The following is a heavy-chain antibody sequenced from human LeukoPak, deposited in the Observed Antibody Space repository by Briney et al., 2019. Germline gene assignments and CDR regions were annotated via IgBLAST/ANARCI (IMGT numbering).Heavy chain of an antibody. V-gene: IGHV1-2*02. Sequence: GASVKVSCKASGYTFTGYYMHWVRQAPGQGLEWMGWINPNSGGTNYAQKFQGRVTMTRDTPISTAYMELSRLRSDDTAVYYCARVLVVPAAIRYYYYGMDVWGQGTTVTVSS. CDR1: GYTFTGYY. CDR3: ARVLVVPAAIRYYYYGMDV. J-gene: IGHJ6*02. CDR2: INPNSGGT. D-gene: IGHD2-2*02.